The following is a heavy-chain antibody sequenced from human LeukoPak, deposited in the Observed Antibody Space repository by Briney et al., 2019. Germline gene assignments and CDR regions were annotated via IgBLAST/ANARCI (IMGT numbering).Heavy chain of an antibody. J-gene: IGHJ4*02. CDR1: GFTFSSYW. CDR2: IKQDGSEK. CDR3: ARVLNGYFYFDQ. Sequence: GGSLRLSCAASGFTFSSYWMSWVRQAPGKGLEWVANIKQDGSEKYYVDSVKGRFTISRDNAKNTLYLQMNSLRGEDTAVYYCARVLNGYFYFDQWGQGTLVTVSS. V-gene: IGHV3-7*01. D-gene: IGHD5-18*01.